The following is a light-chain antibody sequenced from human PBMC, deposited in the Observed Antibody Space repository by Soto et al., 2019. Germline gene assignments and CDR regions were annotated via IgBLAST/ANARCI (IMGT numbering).Light chain of an antibody. Sequence: DILLTQSPATLSSSRGDVCTISCRSGECVRSNVGWYQQKPGQTPRLLIYGASTRATGVPPRFSGSRSGTEFTLTISSLQSEDFAVYYCQQYFNWPPYTFGQGTKVDIK. CDR1: ECVRSN. CDR2: GAS. CDR3: QQYFNWPPYT. J-gene: IGKJ2*01. V-gene: IGKV3-15*01.